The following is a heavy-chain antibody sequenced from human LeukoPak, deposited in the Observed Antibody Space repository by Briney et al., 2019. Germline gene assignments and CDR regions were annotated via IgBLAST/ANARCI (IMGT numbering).Heavy chain of an antibody. CDR3: ARDFSSGSYYGDYYFDY. CDR2: ITDSSSSM. J-gene: IGHJ4*02. Sequence: GGSLRLSCAASGFTFSSYTMNWVRQAPGKGLEWVSSITDSSSSMYYADSVKGRFTISRDNAKNSRYLQMNSLRAEDTAVYYCARDFSSGSYYGDYYFDYWGQGTLVTVSS. CDR1: GFTFSSYT. D-gene: IGHD1-26*01. V-gene: IGHV3-21*01.